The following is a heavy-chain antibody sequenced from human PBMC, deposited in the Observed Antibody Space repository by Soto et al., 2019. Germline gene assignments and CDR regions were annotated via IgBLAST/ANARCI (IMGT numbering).Heavy chain of an antibody. CDR2: IQNTGPT. CDR3: XXXDVVCEGGRCYGVPLDV. CDR1: GFTVSSKY. D-gene: IGHD2-15*01. J-gene: IGHJ6*04. V-gene: IGHV3-66*01. Sequence: EVQVVESGGGLVQPGGSLRLSCAASGFTVSSKYMSWVRQAPGKGLEWVSLIQNTGPTYYADSVKGRFTISRDTSENTVXXXXXXXXXXXXXXXXXXXXDVVCEGGRCYGVPLDVWGKGTTVTVSS.